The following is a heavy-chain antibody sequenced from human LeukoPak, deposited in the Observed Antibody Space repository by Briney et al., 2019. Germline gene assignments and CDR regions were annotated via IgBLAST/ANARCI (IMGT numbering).Heavy chain of an antibody. CDR2: VYYSGST. CDR1: GGSVGSYY. CDR3: ARAYYGSGTYYNFDY. Sequence: PSETLSLTCTVSGGSVGSYYWSWIRQPPGKGLEWIGYVYYSGSTNYNPSLKSRVTISVDTSKNQFSLKLSSVTAADTAVYSCARAYYGSGTYYNFDYWGQGTLVTVSS. V-gene: IGHV4-59*02. J-gene: IGHJ4*02. D-gene: IGHD3-10*01.